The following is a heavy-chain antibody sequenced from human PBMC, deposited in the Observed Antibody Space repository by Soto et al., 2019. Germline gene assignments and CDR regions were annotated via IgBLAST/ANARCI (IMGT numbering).Heavy chain of an antibody. D-gene: IGHD1-26*01. CDR1: GGSISSSSYY. V-gene: IGHV4-39*01. J-gene: IGHJ3*02. CDR2: IYYSGST. Sequence: QLQLQESGPGLVKPSETLSLTCTVSGGSISSSSYYWGWIRQPPGKGLEWIGSIYYSGSTYYNPSLKSRVTISVDTSKNQFSLKLSSVTAADTAVYYCARRFVVGATPDAFDIWGQGTMVTVSS. CDR3: ARRFVVGATPDAFDI.